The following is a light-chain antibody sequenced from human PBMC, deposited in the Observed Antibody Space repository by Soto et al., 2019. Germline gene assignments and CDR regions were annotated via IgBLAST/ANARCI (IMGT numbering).Light chain of an antibody. Sequence: QLVLTQPPSSSASPGESARLTCTLPSDINVGTYNIYWYQQKPGSPPRYLLYYYSDSDKGQGSGVPSRFSGCKDASANTGIFLISGLQSEDEADYYCMIWPSNAVVFGGGTKLTVL. J-gene: IGLJ2*01. CDR3: MIWPSNAVV. V-gene: IGLV5-37*01. CDR1: SDINVGTYN. CDR2: YYSDSDK.